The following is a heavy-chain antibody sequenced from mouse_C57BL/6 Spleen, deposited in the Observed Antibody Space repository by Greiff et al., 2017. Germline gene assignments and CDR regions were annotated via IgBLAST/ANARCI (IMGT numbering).Heavy chain of an antibody. D-gene: IGHD1-1*01. J-gene: IGHJ2*01. V-gene: IGHV1-69*01. CDR1: GYTFTSYW. Sequence: QVQLQQPGAELVMPGASVKLSCKASGYTFTSYWMHWVKQSPGQGLEWIGEIDPSDSYTNYNQKFKGKSTLTVDKSSSTAYMQLSSLTSEDSAVYYCARRGYDYGSSYDYWGQGTTLTVSS. CDR2: IDPSDSYT. CDR3: ARRGYDYGSSYDY.